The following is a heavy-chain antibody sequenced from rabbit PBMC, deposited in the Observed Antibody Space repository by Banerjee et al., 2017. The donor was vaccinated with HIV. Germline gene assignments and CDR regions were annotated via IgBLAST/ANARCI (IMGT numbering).Heavy chain of an antibody. CDR2: IGAGGSGST. CDR3: ARGLGDGGAGLNL. Sequence: QEQLVESGGGLVQPEGSLTLTCTASRFSFSSNYWLCWVRQAPGKGLEWIACIGAGGSGSTWYASWAKGRFTVSKTSSTTVPLQMTSLTAADTATYFCARGLGDGGAGLNLWGPGTLVTVS. V-gene: IGHV1S45*01. D-gene: IGHD2-1*01. J-gene: IGHJ4*01. CDR1: RFSFSSNYW.